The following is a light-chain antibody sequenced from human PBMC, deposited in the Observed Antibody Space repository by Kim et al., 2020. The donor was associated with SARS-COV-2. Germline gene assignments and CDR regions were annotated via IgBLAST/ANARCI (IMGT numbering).Light chain of an antibody. CDR3: QRFYNWPPIT. Sequence: SPEERATLSGRASQSVTTNVAWYQQKPGQAPRLLLYGASTRATGVPARFSGSGSGTEFTLTISSLQSEDSAVYYSQRFYNWPPITFGQGTRLEIK. CDR2: GAS. J-gene: IGKJ5*01. V-gene: IGKV3-15*01. CDR1: QSVTTN.